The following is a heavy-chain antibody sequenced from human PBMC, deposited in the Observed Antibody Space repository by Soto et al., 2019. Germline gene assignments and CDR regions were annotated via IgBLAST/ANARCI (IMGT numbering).Heavy chain of an antibody. V-gene: IGHV3-74*01. Sequence: EVQLVESGGGLVQPGGSLRLSCAASGFTFSSYWLHWVRQAPGKGLVWVSRINSDGSSTSYADSVKGRFTISRDNAKNTLYLQMISLRAVDTAVYYCVRTSLVVASATRADYWGQGTLVTVSS. D-gene: IGHD2-8*02. J-gene: IGHJ4*02. CDR1: GFTFSSYW. CDR2: INSDGSST. CDR3: VRTSLVVASATRADY.